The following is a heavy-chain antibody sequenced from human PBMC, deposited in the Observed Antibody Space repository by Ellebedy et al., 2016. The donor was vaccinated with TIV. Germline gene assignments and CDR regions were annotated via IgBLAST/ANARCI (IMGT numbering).Heavy chain of an antibody. CDR2: INHSGST. CDR1: GGSFSAYY. D-gene: IGHD3-10*01. V-gene: IGHV4-34*01. J-gene: IGHJ4*02. Sequence: MPGGSLRLSCAVYGGSFSAYYWSWIRQPPGKGMEWSGEINHSGSTNYNPSLKRRVTISLETSNNQFSLKLSSVTAADTAVYYCARSPSPSIWPFDYWGQGTLVTVSS. CDR3: ARSPSPSIWPFDY.